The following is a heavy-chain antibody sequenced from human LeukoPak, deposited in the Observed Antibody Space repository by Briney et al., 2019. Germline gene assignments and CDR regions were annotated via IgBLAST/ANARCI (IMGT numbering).Heavy chain of an antibody. CDR2: ISSSSYI. CDR1: GFTFSSYS. V-gene: IGHV3-21*01. Sequence: GGSLRLSCAASGFTFSSYSMNWVRQAPGKGLEWVSSISSSSYIYYADSVKGRFTISRDNAKNTLYLQMNSLRAEDTAVYYCAREYEYYYDSSGSREPARRGPGFDYWGQGTLVTVSS. D-gene: IGHD3-22*01. J-gene: IGHJ4*02. CDR3: AREYEYYYDSSGSREPARRGPGFDY.